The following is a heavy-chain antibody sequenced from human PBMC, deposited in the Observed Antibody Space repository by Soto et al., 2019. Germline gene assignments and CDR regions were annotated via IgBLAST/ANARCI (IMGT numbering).Heavy chain of an antibody. J-gene: IGHJ4*02. Sequence: EVQLVESGGGLVQPGGSLRLSCAASGFTVSSNYMSWVRQAPGKGLEWVSVIYSGGSTYYADSVKVRFTISRDNSKNTLYLQMNSLRAEDTAVYYCARVTVSTEYFDYWGQGTLVTVSS. V-gene: IGHV3-66*01. CDR3: ARVTVSTEYFDY. CDR1: GFTVSSNY. D-gene: IGHD4-17*01. CDR2: IYSGGST.